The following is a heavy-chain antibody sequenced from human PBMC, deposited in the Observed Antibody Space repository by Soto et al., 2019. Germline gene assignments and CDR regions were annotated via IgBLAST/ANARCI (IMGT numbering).Heavy chain of an antibody. CDR2: ISGSGGST. J-gene: IGHJ4*02. V-gene: IGHV3-23*01. Sequence: GGSLRLSCAASGFTFSSYAMSWVRQAPGKGLEWVSAISGSGGSTYYAESVKGRFTISRDNSKNTLYLQMNSLRAEDTAVYYCAKAGDTEIYLLSPVVHYWGQGTLVTVSS. CDR1: GFTFSSYA. CDR3: AKAGDTEIYLLSPVVHY. D-gene: IGHD2-2*01.